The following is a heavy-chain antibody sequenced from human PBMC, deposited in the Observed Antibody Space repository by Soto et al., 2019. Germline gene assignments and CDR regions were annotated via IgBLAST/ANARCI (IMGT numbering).Heavy chain of an antibody. D-gene: IGHD4-17*01. Sequence: ASVEECFKASGYPFTSYYMHWVRQAPGQGLDWMGIINPSGGSTSYAQKFQGRVTMTRDTSTSTVYMELSSLRSEDTAVYYCARLKGYDYGAYSMGMDVWGQGTTVTVSS. CDR1: GYPFTSYY. V-gene: IGHV1-46*01. J-gene: IGHJ6*02. CDR2: INPSGGST. CDR3: ARLKGYDYGAYSMGMDV.